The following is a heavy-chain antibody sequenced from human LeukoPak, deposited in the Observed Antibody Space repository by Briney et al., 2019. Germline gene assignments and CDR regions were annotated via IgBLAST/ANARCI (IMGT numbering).Heavy chain of an antibody. V-gene: IGHV4-30-4*01. CDR1: GASISSGDYY. J-gene: IGHJ6*03. CDR3: ARDFADTDTRTADVYYTEV. D-gene: IGHD5-18*01. Sequence: PSETLSLTCTVSGASISSGDYYWSWIRQPPGKGLEWIGYIYNSETTHYNPSLKGRITFSLDTSKNQFSLKLNSVTAADTAVYYCARDFADTDTRTADVYYTEVWGKGTTVTVSS. CDR2: IYNSETT.